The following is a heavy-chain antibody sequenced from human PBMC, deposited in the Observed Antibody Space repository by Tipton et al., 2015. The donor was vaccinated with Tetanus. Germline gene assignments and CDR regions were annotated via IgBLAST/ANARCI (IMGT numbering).Heavy chain of an antibody. J-gene: IGHJ4*02. CDR3: ARDPRYDSSGYSFDY. V-gene: IGHV1-46*01. D-gene: IGHD3-22*01. Sequence: QLVQSGAEVKKPGASVKLSCKASGYTFTSYYMHWVRQAPGQGLEWMGIMHPGGGSTTYAQKFQGRVTMTRDTSTSTVYMELSSLRSEDTAVYYCARDPRYDSSGYSFDYWGQGTLVTVFS. CDR1: GYTFTSYY. CDR2: MHPGGGST.